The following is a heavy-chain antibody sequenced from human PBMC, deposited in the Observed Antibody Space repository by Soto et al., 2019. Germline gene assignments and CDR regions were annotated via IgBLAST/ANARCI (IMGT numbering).Heavy chain of an antibody. Sequence: ASVKVSCKVSGYTLTELSMHWVRQAPGKGLEWMGGFDPEDGETIYAQKFQGRVTMTEDTSTDTAYMELSSLRSEGTAVYYCATSVATDSYFDYWGQGTLVTVSS. CDR2: FDPEDGET. D-gene: IGHD2-15*01. J-gene: IGHJ4*02. CDR3: ATSVATDSYFDY. CDR1: GYTLTELS. V-gene: IGHV1-24*01.